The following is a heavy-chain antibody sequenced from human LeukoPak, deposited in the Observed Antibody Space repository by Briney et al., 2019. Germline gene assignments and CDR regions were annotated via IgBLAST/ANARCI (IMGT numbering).Heavy chain of an antibody. CDR1: GFTFSTYA. Sequence: GGSLRLSCAASGFTFSTYAVNWVRQAPGKGLEWVSAISSSGGTTYYADSVKGRFSISRDNSKNTLYLEMDRLKVKDTAVYYCARVGAWDLQRVFEYWGQGTLVTVSS. J-gene: IGHJ4*02. CDR3: ARVGAWDLQRVFEY. D-gene: IGHD1-26*01. CDR2: ISSSGGTT. V-gene: IGHV3-23*01.